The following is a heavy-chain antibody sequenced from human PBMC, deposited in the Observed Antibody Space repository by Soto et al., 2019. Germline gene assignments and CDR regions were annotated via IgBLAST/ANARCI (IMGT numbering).Heavy chain of an antibody. CDR3: AREGCSSTSCYSPLYYYYGMDV. Sequence: PSETLSLTCTVSGGSISSGDYYWSWIRQPPGKGLEWIGYIYYSGSTNYNPSLKSRVTISVDTSKNQFSLKLSSVTAADTAVYYCAREGCSSTSCYSPLYYYYGMDVWGQGTTVTLSS. CDR1: GGSISSGDYY. J-gene: IGHJ6*02. V-gene: IGHV4-61*08. CDR2: IYYSGST. D-gene: IGHD2-2*01.